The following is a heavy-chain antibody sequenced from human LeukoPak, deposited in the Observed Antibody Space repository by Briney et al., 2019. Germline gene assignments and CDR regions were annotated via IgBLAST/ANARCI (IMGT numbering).Heavy chain of an antibody. CDR1: GFTFSSYG. D-gene: IGHD1-26*01. J-gene: IGHJ4*02. V-gene: IGHV3-23*01. Sequence: PGGSLRLSCAASGFTFSSYGMSWVRQAPGKGLEWVSAITATSSSTHDADSVKGRFTISRDNSKNTLYLQMNSLRAEDTAVYYCAKSDSGSYLADYWGQGTLVTVSS. CDR2: ITATSSST. CDR3: AKSDSGSYLADY.